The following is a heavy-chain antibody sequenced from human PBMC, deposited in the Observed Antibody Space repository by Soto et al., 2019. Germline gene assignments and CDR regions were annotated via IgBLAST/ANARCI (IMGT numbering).Heavy chain of an antibody. V-gene: IGHV3-30*18. CDR3: AKEPRGYCTNGVCSPGDYFEY. CDR2: ISYDGSNK. J-gene: IGHJ4*02. CDR1: GFTFSSYG. D-gene: IGHD2-8*01. Sequence: QVQLVESGGGVVQPGRSLRLSSAASGFTFSSYGMHWVREAPGKGLEWVAVISYDGSNKYYADSVKGRFTISRDNSKNTLYLQMNSLRAEDTAVYYCAKEPRGYCTNGVCSPGDYFEYWGQGTLVTVSS.